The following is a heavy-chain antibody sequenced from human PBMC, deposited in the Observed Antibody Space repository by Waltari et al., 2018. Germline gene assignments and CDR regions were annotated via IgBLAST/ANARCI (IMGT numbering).Heavy chain of an antibody. CDR3: ARDSGTDYYYGMDV. Sequence: QVQLVESGGGVVQPGRSLRLSCAASGFTFSSYAMHWVRQAPGKGLEWVAVISYDGSNKCYADAVKGRFTISRDKSKNTLYLQMNSLRAEDTAVYYCARDSGTDYYYGMDVWGQGTTVTVSS. CDR1: GFTFSSYA. CDR2: ISYDGSNK. J-gene: IGHJ6*02. V-gene: IGHV3-30*01. D-gene: IGHD6-13*01.